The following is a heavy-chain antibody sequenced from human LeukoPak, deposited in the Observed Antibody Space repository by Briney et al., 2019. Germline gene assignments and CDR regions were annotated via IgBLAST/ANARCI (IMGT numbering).Heavy chain of an antibody. D-gene: IGHD5-18*01. CDR2: IYYSGTT. J-gene: IGHJ5*02. V-gene: IGHV4-30-4*07. CDR1: GGSISSGGYS. CDR3: AREKRGYSYGDRYNWFDP. Sequence: SQTLSLTCAVSGGSISSGGYSWSWIRQPPGKGLEWIGYIYYSGTTYYNPSLKSRTTMSIDTSKNQFSLKLSSVTAADTAVYYCAREKRGYSYGDRYNWFDPWGQGTLVTVSS.